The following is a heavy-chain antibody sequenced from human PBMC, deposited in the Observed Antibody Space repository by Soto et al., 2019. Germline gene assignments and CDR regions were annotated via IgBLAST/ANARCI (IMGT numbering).Heavy chain of an antibody. D-gene: IGHD6-13*01. CDR2: ISWDSVNI. CDR1: GFTFEDHA. CDR3: VRDKTGGGRSGWYPHNYYPTLDV. Sequence: PGGSLRLSCAASGFTFEDHAMHWVRQAPGKGLEWISSISWDSVNIDYVDSVKGRLTISRDNAKNSLYLQMNSLRPEDTALYFCVRDKTGGGRSGWYPHNYYPTLDVWGQGTTVTVSS. J-gene: IGHJ6*02. V-gene: IGHV3-9*01.